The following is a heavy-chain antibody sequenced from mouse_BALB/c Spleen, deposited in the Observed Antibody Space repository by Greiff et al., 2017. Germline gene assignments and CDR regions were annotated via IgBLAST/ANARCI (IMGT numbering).Heavy chain of an antibody. J-gene: IGHJ4*01. CDR2: ISRGGGST. CDR3: ERRRGYAMDD. Sequence: DVHLVESGGGLVKPGGSLKLSCAASGFAFSSYDMSWVRQTPEKRLEWVAYISRGGGSTYYPDTVKGRFTISRDNAKNTLYLQLSSLKSEDTAMYYCERRRGYAMDDWGQGTSVTVSS. V-gene: IGHV5-12-1*01. CDR1: GFAFSSYD.